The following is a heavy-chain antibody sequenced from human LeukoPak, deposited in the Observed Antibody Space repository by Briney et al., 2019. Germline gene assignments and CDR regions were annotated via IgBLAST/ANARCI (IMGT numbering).Heavy chain of an antibody. V-gene: IGHV3-21*01. Sequence: PGGSLRLSCEASGFTFSSYSMNWVRQAPGEGLEWVSSISSSSTYIYYGDSMKGRFTISRDNAKNSLYLQMNSLRAEDTAVYYCARAPVEGYQLPYNGLGWFDPWGQGTLVTVSS. D-gene: IGHD2-2*02. CDR2: ISSSSTYI. J-gene: IGHJ5*02. CDR1: GFTFSSYS. CDR3: ARAPVEGYQLPYNGLGWFDP.